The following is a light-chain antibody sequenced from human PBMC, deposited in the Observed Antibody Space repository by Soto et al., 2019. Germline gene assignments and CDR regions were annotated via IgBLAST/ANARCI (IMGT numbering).Light chain of an antibody. V-gene: IGKV1-5*03. CDR2: KAS. J-gene: IGKJ1*01. CDR3: QQYNSYWT. Sequence: DIQMTQSPSTLSASVGDRVTITCRASQSISSWLAWYQQKPGKAPKLLIYKASSLESGVPSRFSGSGSGTEFTLTISRLQPDHFATYYCQQYNSYWTFGQGTKVEIK. CDR1: QSISSW.